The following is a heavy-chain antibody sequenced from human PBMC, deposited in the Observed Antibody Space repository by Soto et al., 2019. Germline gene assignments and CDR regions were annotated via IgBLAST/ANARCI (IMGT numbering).Heavy chain of an antibody. CDR1: GFTFSVYG. V-gene: IGHV3-33*01. Sequence: GGSRRLSCAASGFTFSVYGMHWVRQAPGKGLEWVAVIGHDGSEKYYVDSVKGRFTISRDNSKNTLYLQVNTLRADDTAVYYCARDLSVRRYLDFCGQGPLVTVS. J-gene: IGHJ4*02. CDR2: IGHDGSEK. CDR3: ARDLSVRRYLDF. D-gene: IGHD3-10*02.